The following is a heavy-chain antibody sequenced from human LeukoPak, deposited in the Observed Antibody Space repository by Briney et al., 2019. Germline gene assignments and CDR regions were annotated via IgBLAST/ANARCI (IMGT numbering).Heavy chain of an antibody. D-gene: IGHD1-26*01. V-gene: IGHV4-61*02. CDR2: IYTSGST. CDR1: GGSISSGSYY. CDR3: ARVGYSGSYYRFDY. Sequence: SGTLSLTCTVSGGSISSGSYYWSWIRQPAGKGLEWIGRIYTSGSTNYNPSLQSRVTISVDTSKNQFSLKLSSVTAADTAVYYCARVGYSGSYYRFDYWGQGTLVTVSS. J-gene: IGHJ4*02.